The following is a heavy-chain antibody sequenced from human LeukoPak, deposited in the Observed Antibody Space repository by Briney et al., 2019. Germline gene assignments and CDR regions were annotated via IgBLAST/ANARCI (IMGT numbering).Heavy chain of an antibody. V-gene: IGHV4-39*07. CDR1: GGSISSSTYY. J-gene: IGHJ4*02. D-gene: IGHD5-12*01. Sequence: SETLSLTCTVSGGSISSSTYYWGWIRQPPGKGLEWIGSIYYSGSTYYNPSLKSRVTISADTSNNQFSLRLRSVTAADTAVYYCAREITLTGYKYGLGFNYWGQGTLVTVSS. CDR3: AREITLTGYKYGLGFNY. CDR2: IYYSGST.